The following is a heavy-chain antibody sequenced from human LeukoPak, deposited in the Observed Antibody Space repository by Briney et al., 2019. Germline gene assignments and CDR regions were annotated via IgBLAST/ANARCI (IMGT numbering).Heavy chain of an antibody. J-gene: IGHJ5*01. CDR2: VYHIGTT. V-gene: IGHV4-61*03. CDR3: ARNTSSSPWFDS. D-gene: IGHD6-6*01. Sequence: SETLSLTCTVSGGSIKNPTSYWSWIRQAPGKGLEWIGNVYHIGTTTYNSSLKGRVTISVDTSKNHFSLEMASVTPEDTALYYCARNTSSSPWFDSWGLGTLVIVSS. CDR1: GGSIKNPTSY.